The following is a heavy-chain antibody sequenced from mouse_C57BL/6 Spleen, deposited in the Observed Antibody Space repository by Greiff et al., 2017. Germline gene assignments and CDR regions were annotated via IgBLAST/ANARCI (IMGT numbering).Heavy chain of an antibody. Sequence: DVMLVESGGGLVQPGGSLKLSCAASGFTFSDYYMYWVRQTPEKRLEWVAYISNGGGSTYYPDTVKGRFTISRDNAKNTLYLQMSRLKSEDTAMYYCARLGYYSNFDYWGQGTTLTVSS. CDR1: GFTFSDYY. D-gene: IGHD2-5*01. CDR2: ISNGGGST. CDR3: ARLGYYSNFDY. J-gene: IGHJ2*01. V-gene: IGHV5-12*01.